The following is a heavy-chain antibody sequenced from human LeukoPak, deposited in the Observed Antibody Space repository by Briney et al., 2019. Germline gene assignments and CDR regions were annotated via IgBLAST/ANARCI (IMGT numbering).Heavy chain of an antibody. V-gene: IGHV3-20*04. CDR1: GSTFDDYG. D-gene: IGHD3-22*01. Sequence: GGSLRLSCAASGSTFDDYGMSWVRQPPGKGLEWVSGINWNGGSTGYADSVKGQFTISRDNAKNSLYLQMNSLRAEDTALYYCARYYYDSSGYSYYYYYMDVWGKGTTVTVSS. CDR2: INWNGGST. J-gene: IGHJ6*03. CDR3: ARYYYDSSGYSYYYYYMDV.